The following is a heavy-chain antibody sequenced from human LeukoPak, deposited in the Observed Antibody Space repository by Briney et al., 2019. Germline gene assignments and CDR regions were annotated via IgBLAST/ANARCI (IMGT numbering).Heavy chain of an antibody. V-gene: IGHV4-30-2*01. CDR2: IYHSGST. CDR3: ARDNGDYPYYFDF. CDR1: GGSISSGIYS. D-gene: IGHD4-17*01. Sequence: SETLSLTCAVSGGSISSGIYSWNWIRQPPGKGLEWIGYIYHSGSTYYNPSLKSRVTVLVDRSKNQFSLKLSSVTAADTAVYYCARDNGDYPYYFDFWGQGTLVTVSS. J-gene: IGHJ4*02.